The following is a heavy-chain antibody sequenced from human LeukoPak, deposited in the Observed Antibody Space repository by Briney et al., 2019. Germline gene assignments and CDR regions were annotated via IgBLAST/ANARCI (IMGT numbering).Heavy chain of an antibody. CDR2: IVGSGGST. J-gene: IGHJ4*02. V-gene: IGHV3-23*01. CDR3: AKDDYYYGSGSLDY. Sequence: GGSLRLSCAASGFTFSNYAMSWVRQAPGKGLEWVSAIVGSGGSTYYADSVKGRFTISRDNSKNSLYLQMSSLRAEDTAVYYCAKDDYYYGSGSLDYWGQGTLVTVSS. CDR1: GFTFSNYA. D-gene: IGHD3-10*01.